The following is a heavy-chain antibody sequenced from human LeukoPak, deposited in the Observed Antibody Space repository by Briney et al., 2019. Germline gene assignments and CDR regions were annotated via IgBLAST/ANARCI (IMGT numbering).Heavy chain of an antibody. V-gene: IGHV3-48*02. CDR1: GFTFSSFS. J-gene: IGHJ4*02. Sequence: GGSLRLSCAVSGFTFSSFSMTWVRQAPGKGLEWVSYISSDSRMIYYADSVKGRFSISRDSAKNTLYLHMNSLRDEDTAVYYCARDRDTSMVKGYWGQGTLVTVSS. CDR3: ARDRDTSMVKGY. D-gene: IGHD5-18*01. CDR2: ISSDSRMI.